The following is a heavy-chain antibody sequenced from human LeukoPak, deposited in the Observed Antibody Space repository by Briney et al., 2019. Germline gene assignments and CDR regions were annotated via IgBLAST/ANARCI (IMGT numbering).Heavy chain of an antibody. Sequence: SGGSLRLSCAASGFTFSSYAMHWVRQAPGKGLEWVALISSDGSNNYIADSVKGRFSISRDDSKNTLYLHMDSLTIEDTAYYYCARVKLRGVNFFDPWGQGTLVIVSS. V-gene: IGHV3-30*04. CDR2: ISSDGSNN. J-gene: IGHJ5*02. D-gene: IGHD3-10*01. CDR3: ARVKLRGVNFFDP. CDR1: GFTFSSYA.